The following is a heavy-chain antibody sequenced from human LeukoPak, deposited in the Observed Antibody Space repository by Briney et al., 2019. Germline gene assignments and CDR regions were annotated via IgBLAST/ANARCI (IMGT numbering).Heavy chain of an antibody. D-gene: IGHD5-18*01. J-gene: IGHJ4*02. CDR1: GGSFSSYY. Sequence: SEPLTLTCTVSGGSFSSYYWSGIRQPPGKGLEGIGFFFYSGSTNHNPSLKSRVTISVDTSKNHFPLKLSSVPAADTAVYYGARGPGGYSYGYYFDYWGQGTLVTVSS. V-gene: IGHV4-59*01. CDR3: ARGPGGYSYGYYFDY. CDR2: FFYSGST.